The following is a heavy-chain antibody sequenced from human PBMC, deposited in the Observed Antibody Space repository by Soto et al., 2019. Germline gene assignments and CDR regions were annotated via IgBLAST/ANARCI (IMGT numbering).Heavy chain of an antibody. V-gene: IGHV4-30-2*01. Sequence: SETLSLTCAVSGGSISSGGYSWSWIRQPPGKGLEWIGYIYHSGSTYYNPSLKSRVTISVDRSKNQFSLKLRSVTAADTAVYYCARGFVCSTTSCYDSWGQGTLVTVSS. CDR1: GGSISSGGYS. CDR3: ARGFVCSTTSCYDS. D-gene: IGHD2-2*01. CDR2: IYHSGST. J-gene: IGHJ4*02.